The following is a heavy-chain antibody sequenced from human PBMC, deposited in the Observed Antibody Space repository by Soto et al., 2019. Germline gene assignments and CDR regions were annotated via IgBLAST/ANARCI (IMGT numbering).Heavy chain of an antibody. CDR3: ARASTDYNMWFDP. CDR1: GFTFATYA. J-gene: IGHJ5*02. Sequence: GGSLRLPCAASGFTFATYAMSWVRQAPGEGLEWVATIGGSDEKTYYADSVKGRFTISRDNSKNTLYLQMNSLSVEDTAVYYCARASTDYNMWFDPWGQGTLVTVSS. V-gene: IGHV3-23*01. CDR2: IGGSDEKT. D-gene: IGHD3-22*01.